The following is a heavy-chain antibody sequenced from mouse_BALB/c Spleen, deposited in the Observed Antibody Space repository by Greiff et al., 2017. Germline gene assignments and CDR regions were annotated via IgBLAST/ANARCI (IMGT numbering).Heavy chain of an antibody. J-gene: IGHJ2*01. CDR3: ARWLLRGYFDY. V-gene: IGHV5-6-3*01. D-gene: IGHD2-3*01. CDR1: GFTFSSYG. Sequence: DVKLVESGGGLVQPGGSLKLSCAASGFTFSSYGMSWVRQTPDKRLELVATINSNGGSTYYPDSVKGRFTISRDNAKNTLYLQMSSLKSEDTAMYYCARWLLRGYFDYWGQGTTLTVSS. CDR2: INSNGGST.